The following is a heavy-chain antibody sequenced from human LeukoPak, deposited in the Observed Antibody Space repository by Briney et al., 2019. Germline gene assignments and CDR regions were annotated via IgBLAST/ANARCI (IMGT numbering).Heavy chain of an antibody. D-gene: IGHD6-13*01. CDR2: IYHSGST. Sequence: KASETLSLTCTVSGYSISSGYYWGWIRQPPGKGLEWIGSIYHSGSTYYNPSLKSRVTISVDTSKNQFSLKLSSVTAADTAVYYCARLSIAAAGIDYWGQGTLVTVSS. V-gene: IGHV4-38-2*02. CDR3: ARLSIAAAGIDY. CDR1: GYSISSGYY. J-gene: IGHJ4*02.